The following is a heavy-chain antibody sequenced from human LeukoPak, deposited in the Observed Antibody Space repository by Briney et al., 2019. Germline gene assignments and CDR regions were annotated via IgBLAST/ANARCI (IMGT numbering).Heavy chain of an antibody. D-gene: IGHD2-15*01. V-gene: IGHV4-59*01. Sequence: SETLSLTCTVSGGSIRSYYWSWIRQPPGKGLEWIGYIYYSGSTNYNPSLKSRVTISVDTSKNQFSLKLSSVTAADTAVYYCARAYCSGGSCYSDAFDIWGQGTMVTVSS. J-gene: IGHJ3*02. CDR1: GGSIRSYY. CDR3: ARAYCSGGSCYSDAFDI. CDR2: IYYSGST.